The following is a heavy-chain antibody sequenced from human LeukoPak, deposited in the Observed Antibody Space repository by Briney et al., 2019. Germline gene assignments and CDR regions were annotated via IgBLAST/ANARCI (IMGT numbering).Heavy chain of an antibody. CDR2: IYYSGST. CDR1: GGSFSGYY. D-gene: IGHD1-26*01. V-gene: IGHV4-34*01. J-gene: IGHJ4*02. CDR3: AIENGNFDY. Sequence: SETLSLTCAVYGGSFSGYYWSWIRQPPGKGLEWIGSIYYSGSTYYNPSLKSRVTISVDTSKNQFSLKLSSVTAADTAVYYCAIENGNFDYWGQGTLVTVSS.